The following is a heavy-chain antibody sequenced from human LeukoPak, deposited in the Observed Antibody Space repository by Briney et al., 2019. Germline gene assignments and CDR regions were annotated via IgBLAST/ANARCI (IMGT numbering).Heavy chain of an antibody. D-gene: IGHD6-19*01. CDR1: VFTLSKYW. Sequence: GGSLRLSCAPSVFTLSKYWMLWVRQAQGKGLESVSRINTDGTVTTYADSVKGRFTVSRDNADNTMFLQMSSVRDEDTAVYYCATKQWLAPPPDSWGQGTPVTVSS. CDR3: ATKQWLAPPPDS. CDR2: INTDGTVT. J-gene: IGHJ4*02. V-gene: IGHV3-74*01.